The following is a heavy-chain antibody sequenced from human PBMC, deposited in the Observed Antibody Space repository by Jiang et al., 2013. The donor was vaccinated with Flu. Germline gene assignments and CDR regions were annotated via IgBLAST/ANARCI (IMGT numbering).Heavy chain of an antibody. V-gene: IGHV1-18*01. J-gene: IGHJ4*02. CDR2: ISGYNGNT. CDR3: ARSTSIFSTGHIYYLDY. Sequence: SGAEVKKSGASVKVSCKTSGYTFSSSAITWVRQAPGQGLEWMGWISGYNGNTDYAQKFQGRVSMTTDTSTSTAYMELRSLRSDDTALFYXARSTSIFSTGHIYYLDYVGPGNPGHRLL. D-gene: IGHD2-8*02. CDR1: GYTFSSSA.